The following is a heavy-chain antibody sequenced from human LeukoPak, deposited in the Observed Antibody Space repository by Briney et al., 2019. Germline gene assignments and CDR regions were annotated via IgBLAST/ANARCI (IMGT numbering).Heavy chain of an antibody. Sequence: SETVSLTCTVSGGSISSYYWSWIRQPAGKGLEWIGRIYTSGSTNYNPSLKSRVTMSVDTSKNQFSLKLSSVTAADTAVYYCARDGWYGDYIYAFDIWGQGTMVTVSS. CDR2: IYTSGST. D-gene: IGHD4-17*01. CDR3: ARDGWYGDYIYAFDI. V-gene: IGHV4-4*07. J-gene: IGHJ3*02. CDR1: GGSISSYY.